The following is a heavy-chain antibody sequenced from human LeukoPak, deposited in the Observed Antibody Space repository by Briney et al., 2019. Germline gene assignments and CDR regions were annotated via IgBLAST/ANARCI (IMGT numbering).Heavy chain of an antibody. CDR3: ARGGYCSSTSCPLDY. D-gene: IGHD2-2*01. V-gene: IGHV3-20*01. J-gene: IGHJ4*02. CDR1: GFTFDDYD. CDR2: INWNGGRT. Sequence: GGSLRLSCAASGFTFDDYDMSWVRQAPGKGREWVSGINWNGGRTGYADSVKGRFTISRDNAKNSLYLQMNSLRAEDAALYHFARGGYCSSTSCPLDYWGQGTLVTVSS.